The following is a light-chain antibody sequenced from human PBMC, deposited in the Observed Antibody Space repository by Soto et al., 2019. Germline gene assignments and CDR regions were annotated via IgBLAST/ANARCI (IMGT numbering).Light chain of an antibody. Sequence: QSVLTQPRSVSGSPGQSVTISCTGTSSDVGAYNFVSWYQHHPGKAPKLIIYDVTERPSGVPDRFSGSKSGNSASLTISGLQTEDEADYYCCSYAGTYSWVFGGGTQLTV. CDR2: DVT. CDR3: CSYAGTYSWV. J-gene: IGLJ3*02. CDR1: SSDVGAYNF. V-gene: IGLV2-11*01.